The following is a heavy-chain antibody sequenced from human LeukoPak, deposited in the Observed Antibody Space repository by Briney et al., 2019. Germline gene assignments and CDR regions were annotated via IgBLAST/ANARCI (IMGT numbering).Heavy chain of an antibody. CDR2: IYTSGST. CDR3: ARVTGMRYFDS. Sequence: PAETLSLTCNVSGGSVSTYYWSWIRQPAGKGLEWIGRIYTSGSTSYNPSLKSRVTMSEDTCKNQFPLKLTSVTAADTAVYYCARVTGMRYFDSWGPGTLVTVSS. V-gene: IGHV4-4*07. D-gene: IGHD3-9*01. CDR1: GGSVSTYY. J-gene: IGHJ4*02.